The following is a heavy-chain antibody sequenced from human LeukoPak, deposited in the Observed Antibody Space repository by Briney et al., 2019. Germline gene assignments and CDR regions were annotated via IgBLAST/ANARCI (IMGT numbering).Heavy chain of an antibody. CDR1: GYTFTSYY. D-gene: IGHD3-9*01. CDR2: INPSGGST. V-gene: IGHV1-46*01. Sequence: ASVKVSCKASGYTFTSYYMHWVRQAPGQGLEWMGIINPSGGSTSYAQKFQGRVTMTRDTSTSTVYMELSSLRSEDTAVYYCARGGWRRYFDWLLYGAEWLSFDYWGQGTLVTVSS. J-gene: IGHJ4*02. CDR3: ARGGWRRYFDWLLYGAEWLSFDY.